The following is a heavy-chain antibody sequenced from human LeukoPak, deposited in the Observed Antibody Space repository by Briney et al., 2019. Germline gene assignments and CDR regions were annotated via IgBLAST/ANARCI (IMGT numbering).Heavy chain of an antibody. J-gene: IGHJ4*02. V-gene: IGHV4-59*01. CDR1: GGSISSYY. CDR3: AREDSSGYYVDY. CDR2: IYYSGST. D-gene: IGHD3-22*01. Sequence: SETLSLTCTVSGGSISSYYWSWIRQPPGKGLEWIGYIYYSGSTNYNPSLKSRVTISVDTSMNQFSLKLSSVTAADTAVYYCAREDSSGYYVDYWGQGTLVTVSS.